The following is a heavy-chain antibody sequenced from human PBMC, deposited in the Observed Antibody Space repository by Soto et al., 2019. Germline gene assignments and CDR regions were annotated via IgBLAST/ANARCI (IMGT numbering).Heavy chain of an antibody. D-gene: IGHD5-12*01. J-gene: IGHJ4*02. Sequence: QVQLQESGPGLVKPSETLSLTCTVSGGSISSYYWSWIRQPPGKGLEWIGYIYYSGSTNYNPSLKSRVSISVDTSKNQFSLKLSSVTAADTAVYYCARGGLLVYWGQGTLVTVSS. CDR1: GGSISSYY. CDR3: ARGGLLVY. V-gene: IGHV4-59*01. CDR2: IYYSGST.